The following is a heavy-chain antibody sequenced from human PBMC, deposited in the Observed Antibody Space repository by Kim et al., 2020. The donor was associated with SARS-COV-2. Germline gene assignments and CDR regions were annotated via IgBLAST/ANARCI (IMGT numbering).Heavy chain of an antibody. CDR3: ARDFRYTQEAATGFDS. D-gene: IGHD1-1*01. Sequence: SGWGRFTISRDNAKDSVYLHISSLRADDTAVYYCARDFRYTQEAATGFDSWGQGTVVTVSS. J-gene: IGHJ4*02. V-gene: IGHV3-48*01.